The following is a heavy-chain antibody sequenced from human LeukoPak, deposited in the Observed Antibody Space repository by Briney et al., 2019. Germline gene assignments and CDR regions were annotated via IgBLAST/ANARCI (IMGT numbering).Heavy chain of an antibody. J-gene: IGHJ6*03. D-gene: IGHD1-26*01. Sequence: PGRSLRLSCAASGFTFSSYGMHWVRQAPGKGLEWVAVIWYDGSNKYYADSVKGRFTISRDNSKNTLYLQMNSLRAEDTAVYYCAKAYYAHRRGSYYYYMDVWGKGTTVTVSS. CDR1: GFTFSSYG. CDR3: AKAYYAHRRGSYYYYMDV. CDR2: IWYDGSNK. V-gene: IGHV3-33*06.